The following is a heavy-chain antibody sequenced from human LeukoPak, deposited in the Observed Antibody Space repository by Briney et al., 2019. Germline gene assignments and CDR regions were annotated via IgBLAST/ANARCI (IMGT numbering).Heavy chain of an antibody. J-gene: IGHJ5*02. V-gene: IGHV3-7*01. Sequence: PGGSLRLSCAASGFTFSSYWMSWVRQAPGKGLEWVANIKQDGSEKYYVDSVKGRFTISRDNAKNSLYLQMNSLRAEDTAVYYCARPVEGTMIEGNWFDPWGQGTLVTVSS. CDR2: IKQDGSEK. CDR1: GFTFSSYW. CDR3: ARPVEGTMIEGNWFDP. D-gene: IGHD3-22*01.